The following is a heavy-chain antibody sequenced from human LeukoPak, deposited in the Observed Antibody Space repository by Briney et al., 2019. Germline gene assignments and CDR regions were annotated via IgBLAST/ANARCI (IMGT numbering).Heavy chain of an antibody. CDR2: IWDDGSNK. CDR1: GFTFSTYG. Sequence: PGGSLRLSWAASGFTFSTYGMHWVRQPPRKGLEWVAVIWDDGSNKYYADSVKGRFTISRDNSKNTLYLPMKSMTAEDPAVYSCATDREIAVAGIYDYWGQGTLVTVSS. J-gene: IGHJ4*02. D-gene: IGHD6-19*01. V-gene: IGHV3-33*01. CDR3: ATDREIAVAGIYDY.